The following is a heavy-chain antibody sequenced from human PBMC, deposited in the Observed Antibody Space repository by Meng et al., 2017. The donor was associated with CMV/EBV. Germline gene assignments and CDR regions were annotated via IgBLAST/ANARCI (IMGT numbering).Heavy chain of an antibody. J-gene: IGHJ4*02. CDR2: IYTSGST. CDR1: GGSISSYY. D-gene: IGHD5-18*01. V-gene: IGHV4-4*07. CDR3: ARHGDTAMVVGIDY. Sequence: GQAQESGPGPVKPSETLSLPCTVSGGSISSYYWSWNRQPAGKGLEWIGRIYTSGSTNYNPSLKSRVTMSVDTSKNQFSLKLSSVTAADTAVYYCARHGDTAMVVGIDYWGQGTLVTVSS.